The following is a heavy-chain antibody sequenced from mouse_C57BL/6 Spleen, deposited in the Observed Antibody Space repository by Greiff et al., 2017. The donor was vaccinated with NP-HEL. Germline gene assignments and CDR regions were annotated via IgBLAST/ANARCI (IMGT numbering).Heavy chain of an antibody. Sequence: QVQLKESGPELVKPGASVKISCKASGYAFSSSWMNWVKQRPGKGLEWIGRIYPGDGDTNYNGKFKGKATLTADKSSSTAYMQLSSLTSEDSAVYFCARDGLITTVATVDDWGQGTTLTVSS. J-gene: IGHJ2*01. CDR1: GYAFSSSW. CDR2: IYPGDGDT. V-gene: IGHV1-82*01. D-gene: IGHD1-1*01. CDR3: ARDGLITTVATVDD.